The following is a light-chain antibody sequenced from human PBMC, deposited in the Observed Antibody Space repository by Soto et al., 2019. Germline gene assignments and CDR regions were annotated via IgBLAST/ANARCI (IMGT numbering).Light chain of an antibody. J-gene: IGKJ1*01. CDR2: GAS. CDR3: QQYNKWPLT. V-gene: IGKV3-15*01. CDR1: QSVSID. Sequence: EIVMTQSPDTLSVSPGERATLSFMASQSVSIDLAWYQQTPGQAPRLLIYGASTRATGVPPTFSGSASGTEFTLTISSLQSEDFTVYYCQQYNKWPLTFGQGTKVDIK.